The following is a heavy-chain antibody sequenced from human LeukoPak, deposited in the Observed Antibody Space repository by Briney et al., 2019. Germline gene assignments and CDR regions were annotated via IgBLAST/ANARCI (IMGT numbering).Heavy chain of an antibody. V-gene: IGHV3-11*01. J-gene: IGHJ3*02. D-gene: IGHD3-3*01. Sequence: AGGSLRLSCAASGFTFGDYYMSWIRQAPGKGLEWVSYISSSGSTIYYADSVKGRFTISRDNAKNSLYLQMNSLRAEDTAVYYCARGRITIFGVVDDAFDIWGQGTMVTVSS. CDR2: ISSSGSTI. CDR3: ARGRITIFGVVDDAFDI. CDR1: GFTFGDYY.